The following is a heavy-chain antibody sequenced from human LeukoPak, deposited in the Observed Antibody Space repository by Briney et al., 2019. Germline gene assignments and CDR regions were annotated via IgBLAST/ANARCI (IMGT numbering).Heavy chain of an antibody. D-gene: IGHD3-10*01. V-gene: IGHV3-7*01. Sequence: GGSLRLSCEASGFTFNMFWMGWVRQAPGKGLEWVSNTNQDGSVKFYVDSVRDRFAVSRDNARKSLFLQMKSLRAEDTAVYYCARDSWGLWFGELSHDAFDIWGQGTMVTVSS. CDR2: TNQDGSVK. J-gene: IGHJ3*02. CDR3: ARDSWGLWFGELSHDAFDI. CDR1: GFTFNMFW.